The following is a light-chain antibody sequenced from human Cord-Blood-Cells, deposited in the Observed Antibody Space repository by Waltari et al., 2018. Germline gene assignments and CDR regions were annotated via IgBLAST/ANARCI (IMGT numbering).Light chain of an antibody. J-gene: IGKJ5*01. CDR3: QQLNSYPST. CDR2: AAS. Sequence: DIQLTQSPSFLSASVGDRVTITCRASQGISSYLAWYQQKPGKAPKLLSYAASTLQSGVPSRFSGSGSGTEVTTTISSLQPEDFATYYCQQLNSYPSTFGQGTRLEIK. V-gene: IGKV1-9*01. CDR1: QGISSY.